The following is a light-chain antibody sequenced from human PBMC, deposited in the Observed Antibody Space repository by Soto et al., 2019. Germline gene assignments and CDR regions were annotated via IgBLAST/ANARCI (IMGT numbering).Light chain of an antibody. Sequence: EIVLTQSPGTLSLYRGESATLSCRASQSVTSNYIAWYQQKPGQAPRLLIYRASTRATGIPDRFSGSGSGTDFTLTISRLEPEDFAVYHCQQYGTSPWTFGQGTKVDIK. V-gene: IGKV3-20*01. J-gene: IGKJ1*01. CDR2: RAS. CDR1: QSVTSNY. CDR3: QQYGTSPWT.